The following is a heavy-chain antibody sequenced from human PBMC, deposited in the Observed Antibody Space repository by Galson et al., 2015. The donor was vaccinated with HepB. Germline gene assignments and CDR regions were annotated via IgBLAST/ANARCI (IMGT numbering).Heavy chain of an antibody. D-gene: IGHD5-12*01. CDR1: GGSFSGYY. J-gene: IGHJ2*01. CDR3: ARGLGSGYEYWYFDL. V-gene: IGHV4-34*01. CDR2: INHSGST. Sequence: ETLSLTCAVYGGSFSGYYWSWIRQPPGKGLEWIGEINHSGSTNYNPSLKSRVTISVDTSKNQFSLKLSSVTAADTAVYYCARGLGSGYEYWYFDLWGRGTLVTVSS.